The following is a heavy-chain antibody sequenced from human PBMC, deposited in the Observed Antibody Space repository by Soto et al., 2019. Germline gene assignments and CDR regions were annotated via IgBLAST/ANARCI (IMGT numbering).Heavy chain of an antibody. J-gene: IGHJ4*02. CDR1: GYSFGAYW. D-gene: IGHD1-7*01. CDR2: IFPGDSDT. V-gene: IGHV5-51*01. Sequence: GESLKISCQGSGYSFGAYWIGWVRQMPGKGLEWMGIIFPGDSDTRYRPSFQGQVTISVDRSINTAYLQWSSLKASDTAMYFCASAGIIGTPTDYWGQGTQVTVSS. CDR3: ASAGIIGTPTDY.